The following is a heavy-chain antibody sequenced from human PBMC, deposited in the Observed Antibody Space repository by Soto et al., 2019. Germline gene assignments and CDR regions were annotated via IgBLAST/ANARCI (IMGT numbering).Heavy chain of an antibody. CDR1: GFNFSTYS. CDR3: AIYGYYYHSSAYSGY. J-gene: IGHJ4*02. CDR2: ISSSATYI. V-gene: IGHV3-21*06. D-gene: IGHD3-22*01. Sequence: PGGSLRLSCAASGFNFSTYSLNWVRQAPGKGLEWVSSISSSATYIDYADSVKGRFTISRDNAKSSLYLQMNSLRAEDTGVYYCAIYGYYYHSSAYSGYWGQGTPVTVSS.